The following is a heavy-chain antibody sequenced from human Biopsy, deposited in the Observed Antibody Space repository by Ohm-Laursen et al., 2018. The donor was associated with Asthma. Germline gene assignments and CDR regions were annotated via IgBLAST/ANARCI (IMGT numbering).Heavy chain of an antibody. V-gene: IGHV4-30-4*01. J-gene: IGHJ5*02. CDR3: ARDLSFYDSSGYYRRWFDP. D-gene: IGHD3-22*01. CDR1: GGSISSGDYY. Sequence: TLSLTCTVSGGSISSGDYYWSWIRQPPGKGLEWIGYIYYSGSTYYNPSLKSRVTISVDTSKNQFSLKLSSVTAADTAVYYCARDLSFYDSSGYYRRWFDPWGQGTLVTVSS. CDR2: IYYSGST.